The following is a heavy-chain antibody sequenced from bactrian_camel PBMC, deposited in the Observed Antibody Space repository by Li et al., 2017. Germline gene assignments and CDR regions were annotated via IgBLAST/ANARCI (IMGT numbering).Heavy chain of an antibody. CDR1: GFTFSTYA. V-gene: IGHV3S37*01. CDR3: VPRNWGAYDCSYGSWCYKGY. J-gene: IGHJ4*01. D-gene: IGHD3*01. Sequence: HVQLVESGGGLVQPGGSLVLSCAASGFTFSTYAMSWVRQAPGKGLEWVSQTNSDADSTSYSEFAKGRFTISRDNAKNTLSLQLNSLKSEDTAMYYCVPRNWGAYDCSYGSWCYKGYWGQGTQVTVS. CDR2: TNSDADST.